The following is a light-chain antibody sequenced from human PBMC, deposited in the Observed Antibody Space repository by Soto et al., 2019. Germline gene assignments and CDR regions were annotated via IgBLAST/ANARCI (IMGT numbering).Light chain of an antibody. Sequence: QSVLTQPPSVSGAPGQRVTISCTGSSSNIGAGYDVHWYQQLPGTAPKLLIYGNSNRPSGVPDRFSGSKSGTPASLAITGLQAEDEADYYCQSYDSSRSPLYVFGTGTKVTVL. CDR2: GNS. J-gene: IGLJ1*01. CDR1: SSNIGAGYD. CDR3: QSYDSSRSPLYV. V-gene: IGLV1-40*01.